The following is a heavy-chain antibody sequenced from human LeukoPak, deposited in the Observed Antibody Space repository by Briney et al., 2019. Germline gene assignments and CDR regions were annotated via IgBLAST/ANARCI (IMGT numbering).Heavy chain of an antibody. V-gene: IGHV3-23*01. CDR3: AKNVAVYQAAFDY. Sequence: GESLRLSCAASGFTFSSYAMSWVRQAPGKGLEWVSAISGSGGSTYYADSVKGRFTISRDNSKNTLYLQMNSLRAEDTAVYYCAKNVAVYQAAFDYWGQGTLVTVSS. CDR1: GFTFSSYA. J-gene: IGHJ4*02. CDR2: ISGSGGST. D-gene: IGHD2-2*01.